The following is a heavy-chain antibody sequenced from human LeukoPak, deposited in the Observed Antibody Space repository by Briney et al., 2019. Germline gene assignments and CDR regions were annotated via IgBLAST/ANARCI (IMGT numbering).Heavy chain of an antibody. J-gene: IGHJ6*04. CDR2: ISSSGSTI. CDR1: GFNFSSYE. V-gene: IGHV3-48*03. CDR3: AELGITMIGGV. D-gene: IGHD3-10*02. Sequence: PGGSLRLSCAASGFNFSSYEMNWVRQAPGKGLEWVSYISSSGSTIYYADPVKGRFTISRDNAKNSLYLQMNSLRAEDTAVYYCAELGITMIGGVWGKGTTVTISS.